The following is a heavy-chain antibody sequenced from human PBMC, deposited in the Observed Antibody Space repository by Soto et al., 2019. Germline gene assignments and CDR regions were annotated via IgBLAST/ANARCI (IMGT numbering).Heavy chain of an antibody. CDR3: ARACSSTSCYDVFDS. CDR2: IYTSGST. J-gene: IGHJ4*02. CDR1: GGSISSYY. V-gene: IGHV4-4*07. Sequence: SETLSLTCTVSGGSISSYYWSWIRQPAGKGLQWIGRIYTSGSTNYNPSLKSRVTMSVDTSKNQFSLKLSSVTAADTAVYYCARACSSTSCYDVFDSWVQGTLVTVSS. D-gene: IGHD2-2*01.